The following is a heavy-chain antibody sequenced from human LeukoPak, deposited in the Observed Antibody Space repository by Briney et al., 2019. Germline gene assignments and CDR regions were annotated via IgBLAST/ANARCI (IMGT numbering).Heavy chain of an antibody. Sequence: GGSLRLSCAASGFTISNYWMNWVRQAPGEGLEWVANINQDGTVEHYVDSVKGRFTISRDNAKNSLYLQMNTLRAEDTAVYYCARDCCASGSLDYWGQGALVTVSS. CDR2: INQDGTVE. CDR3: ARDCCASGSLDY. V-gene: IGHV3-7*04. D-gene: IGHD3-10*01. J-gene: IGHJ4*02. CDR1: GFTISNYW.